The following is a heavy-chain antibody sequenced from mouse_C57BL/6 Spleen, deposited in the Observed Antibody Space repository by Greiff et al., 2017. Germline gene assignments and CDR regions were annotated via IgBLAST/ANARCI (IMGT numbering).Heavy chain of an antibody. D-gene: IGHD2-4*01. CDR2: INPSNGGT. J-gene: IGHJ1*03. V-gene: IGHV1-53*01. CDR3: ARRDDYDEQYFDV. CDR1: GYTFTSYW. Sequence: VQLQQSGTELVKPGASVKLSCKASGYTFTSYWMHWVKQRPGQGLEWIGNINPSNGGTNYNEKFKSKATLTVDKSSSTAYMQLSSLTSEDAAVYYCARRDDYDEQYFDVWGTGTTVTVSS.